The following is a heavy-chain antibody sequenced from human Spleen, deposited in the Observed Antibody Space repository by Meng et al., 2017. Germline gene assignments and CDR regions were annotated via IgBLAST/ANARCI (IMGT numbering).Heavy chain of an antibody. V-gene: IGHV4-34*01. CDR2: IKHSGST. CDR3: ARGPTTMAHDFDY. CDR1: GGSLSDYY. Sequence: QVQLQQWGAGRLSPSGTLSLTCVGYGGSLSDYYWSWIRQPPGKGLEWIGEIKHSGSTNYNPSLESRASISVDMSQNNLSLKLSSVTAADSAVYYCARGPTTMAHDFDYWGQGTLVTVSS. J-gene: IGHJ4*02. D-gene: IGHD4-11*01.